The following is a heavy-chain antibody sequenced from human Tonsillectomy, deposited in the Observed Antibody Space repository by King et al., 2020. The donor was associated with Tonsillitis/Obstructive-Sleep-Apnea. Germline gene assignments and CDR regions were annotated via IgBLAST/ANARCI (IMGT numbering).Heavy chain of an antibody. CDR2: IYPGDSDT. CDR3: ARRGFSRVSDFDY. Sequence: QLVQSGAEVKKPGESLKISCKGSGYSFTSYWIGWVRQMPGKGLEWMGIIYPGDSDTSYSPSFQGQVTIPADKSISPAYLQWTSLKASATAMYYCARRGFSRVSDFDYWGQGTLVTVSS. V-gene: IGHV5-51*01. J-gene: IGHJ4*02. D-gene: IGHD3-3*01. CDR1: GYSFTSYW.